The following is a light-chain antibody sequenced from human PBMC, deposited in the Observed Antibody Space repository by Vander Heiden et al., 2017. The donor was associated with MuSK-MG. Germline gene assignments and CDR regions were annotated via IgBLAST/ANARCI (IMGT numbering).Light chain of an antibody. J-gene: IGKJ4*01. V-gene: IGKV1-33*01. CDR2: DAS. CDR1: QDIDNY. CDR3: QQDDSLPLT. Sequence: DIQMTQSPSSLAASVGDRVTITCQASQDIDNYLNWYQQKPGKAPKVLIFDASNLEIGVPSRFSGSGSGVHFTFTISSLQPEDFATYYCQQDDSLPLTFGGGTKLEIK.